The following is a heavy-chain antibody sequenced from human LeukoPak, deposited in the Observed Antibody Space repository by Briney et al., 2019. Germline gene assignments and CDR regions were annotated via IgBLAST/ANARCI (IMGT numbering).Heavy chain of an antibody. V-gene: IGHV4-31*03. Sequence: SQTLSLTCTVSGGSISSGGYYWSWIRQHPGKGLEWIGYIYYSGSTYYNPSLKSRVTISVDTSKNQFSLKLSSVTAADTAVYYCARGQYYYGSEFLASWFDPWGQGTLVTVSS. CDR2: IYYSGST. J-gene: IGHJ5*02. CDR1: GGSISSGGYY. D-gene: IGHD3-10*01. CDR3: ARGQYYYGSEFLASWFDP.